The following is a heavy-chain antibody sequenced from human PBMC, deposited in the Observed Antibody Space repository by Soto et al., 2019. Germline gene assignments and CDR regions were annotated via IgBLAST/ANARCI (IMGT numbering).Heavy chain of an antibody. CDR2: IYAPGTT. Sequence: SETLSLTCTVSGASISGFYWSWIRKSAGKGLEWIGRIYAPGTTDYNPSLKSRVMMSVDTSKKQFSLKLRSVTAADTAVYYCVRDGTKTLRDWFDPWGQGISVTVSS. CDR1: GASISGFY. CDR3: VRDGTKTLRDWFDP. J-gene: IGHJ5*02. D-gene: IGHD1-1*01. V-gene: IGHV4-4*07.